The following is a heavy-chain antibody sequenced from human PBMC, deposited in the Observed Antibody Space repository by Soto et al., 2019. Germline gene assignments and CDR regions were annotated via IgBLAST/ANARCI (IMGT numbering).Heavy chain of an antibody. Sequence: QVQLVQSGAEVKKPGSSVKVSCKASGGTFSSSAISWVRQAPGQGLERMGAIIPVFGTAHYAQKFQGRVTITADKPTSTAYMELSRLRSEDTAVKYCARERPERGKDVWGQGTTVTVSS. CDR1: GGTFSSSA. V-gene: IGHV1-69*06. CDR2: IIPVFGTA. D-gene: IGHD6-25*01. CDR3: ARERPERGKDV. J-gene: IGHJ6*02.